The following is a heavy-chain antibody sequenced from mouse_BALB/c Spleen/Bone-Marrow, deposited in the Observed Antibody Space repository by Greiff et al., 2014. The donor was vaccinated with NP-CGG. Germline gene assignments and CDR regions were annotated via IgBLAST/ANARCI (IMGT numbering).Heavy chain of an antibody. CDR3: ARKGAMITHYYAMDY. CDR2: ISNGSSTI. D-gene: IGHD2-4*01. CDR1: GFTFSSFG. V-gene: IGHV5-17*02. Sequence: VQLKESGGGLVQPGGSRKLSCAASGFTFSSFGMHWVRQAPEKGPEWVAYISNGSSTIYYADTVKGRFTISRDNPKNTLFLQMTSLRSEDTAMYYSARKGAMITHYYAMDYWGQGTSVTVSS. J-gene: IGHJ4*01.